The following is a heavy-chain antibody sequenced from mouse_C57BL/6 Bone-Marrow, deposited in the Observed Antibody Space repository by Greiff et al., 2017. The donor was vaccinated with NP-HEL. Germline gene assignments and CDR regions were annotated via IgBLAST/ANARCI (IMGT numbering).Heavy chain of an antibody. Sequence: QVQLKQSGAELVKPGASVKLSCKASGYTFTEYTIHWVKQRSGQGLEWIGWFYPGSGSIKYNEKFKDKATLTADKSSSTVYMELSRLTSEDSAVYFCARHEDLYSYGSSRAWFAYWGKGTLVTVSA. CDR3: ARHEDLYSYGSSRAWFAY. CDR1: GYTFTEYT. D-gene: IGHD1-1*01. V-gene: IGHV1-62-2*01. J-gene: IGHJ3*01. CDR2: FYPGSGSI.